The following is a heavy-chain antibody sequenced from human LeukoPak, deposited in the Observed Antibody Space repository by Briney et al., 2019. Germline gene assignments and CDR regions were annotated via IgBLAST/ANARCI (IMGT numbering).Heavy chain of an antibody. D-gene: IGHD1-26*01. CDR2: ISGSGGST. V-gene: IGHV3-23*01. J-gene: IGHJ6*03. CDR1: GFTFSSYA. CDR3: AKDDGGSYYPYYYYMDV. Sequence: GGSLRLSCAASGFTFSSYAMSWVRQVPGKGLEWVSAISGSGGSTYYADSVKGRFTISRDNSKNTLYLQMNSLRAEDTAVYYCAKDDGGSYYPYYYYMDVWGKGTTVTISS.